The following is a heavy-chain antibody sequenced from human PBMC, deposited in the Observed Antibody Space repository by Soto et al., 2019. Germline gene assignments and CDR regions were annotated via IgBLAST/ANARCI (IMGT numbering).Heavy chain of an antibody. Sequence: EVQLVESGGGLVKPGGSLRLSCAASGFTFTSYSMNWVRQAPGKGLEWVSSISRSRSDMYYEDSVKGRFTISRDNAKNSLYLQMNSLRAEDTAVYYCARGAVTGDFDYWGQGTLVTVSS. CDR2: ISRSRSDM. CDR1: GFTFTSYS. V-gene: IGHV3-21*01. J-gene: IGHJ4*02. D-gene: IGHD4-17*01. CDR3: ARGAVTGDFDY.